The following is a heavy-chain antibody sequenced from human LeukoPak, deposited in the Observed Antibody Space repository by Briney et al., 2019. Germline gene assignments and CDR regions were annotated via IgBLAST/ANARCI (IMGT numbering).Heavy chain of an antibody. CDR2: ISYDGSNK. Sequence: GGSLRLSCAASGFTFSNYGMHWVRQAPGKGLEWVAVISYDGSNKYYADSVKGRFTISRDNSKNTLYLQMNSLRAEDTAVYYCAKDVVPAAISFLGVDYWGQGTLATVSS. CDR1: GFTFSNYG. D-gene: IGHD2-2*01. J-gene: IGHJ4*02. CDR3: AKDVVPAAISFLGVDY. V-gene: IGHV3-30*18.